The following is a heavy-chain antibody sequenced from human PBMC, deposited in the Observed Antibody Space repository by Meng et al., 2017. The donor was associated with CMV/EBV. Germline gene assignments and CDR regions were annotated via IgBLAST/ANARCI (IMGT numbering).Heavy chain of an antibody. J-gene: IGHJ4*02. CDR3: ARASFWGCDY. CDR2: IKQDGSEK. CDR1: GFSVSRND. V-gene: IGHV3-7*01. Sequence: GESLKISCAASGFSVSRNDMSWVRQAPGKGLEWVANIKQDGSEKYYVDSVKGRFTISRDNAKNSLYLQMNSLRAEDTAVYYCARASFWGCDYWGQGTLVTVSS. D-gene: IGHD7-27*01.